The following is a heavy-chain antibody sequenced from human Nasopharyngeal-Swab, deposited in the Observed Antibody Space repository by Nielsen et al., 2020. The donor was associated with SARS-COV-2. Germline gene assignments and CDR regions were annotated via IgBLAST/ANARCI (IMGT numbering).Heavy chain of an antibody. D-gene: IGHD1-26*01. CDR3: AREGYSGSRRDHRYYYYYGMDV. J-gene: IGHJ6*02. CDR1: GFTFSSYG. CDR2: ISYDGSNK. V-gene: IGHV3-30*03. Sequence: GGSLRLSCAASGFTFSSYGMHWVRQAPGKGLEWVAVISYDGSNKYYADSVKGRFTISSDNSKNTLYLQMNSLRAEDTAVYYCAREGYSGSRRDHRYYYYYGMDVWGQGTTVTVSS.